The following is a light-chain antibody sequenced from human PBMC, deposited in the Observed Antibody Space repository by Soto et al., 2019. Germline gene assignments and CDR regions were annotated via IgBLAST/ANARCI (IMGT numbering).Light chain of an antibody. J-gene: IGKJ4*01. CDR2: TVS. V-gene: IGKV1-9*01. Sequence: DIQLTQSPSFLSASVGDRLTITCRASQDIRSSLAWYQQKPGKAPNLLIYTVSTLQSGVPSRFSVSRSGTECTLTISSLQPEDFATYYCQLFNSSPFTFGGGTKVEI. CDR3: QLFNSSPFT. CDR1: QDIRSS.